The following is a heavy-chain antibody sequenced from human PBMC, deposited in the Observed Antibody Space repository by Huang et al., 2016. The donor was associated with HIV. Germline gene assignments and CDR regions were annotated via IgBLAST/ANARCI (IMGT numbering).Heavy chain of an antibody. Sequence: QVQLVQSGAEVKRPGASVKVSCKASGYSFTGPFIHWVRQAPGQGLEWMGRIDPTSGAINGASRVKGRVSMTRDKSIGTAYMELSGLRSDDTAVFFCAREAWASGVAHYFDYWGPGTLVTVSS. J-gene: IGHJ4*02. D-gene: IGHD3-10*01. CDR1: GYSFTGPF. CDR2: IDPTSGAI. V-gene: IGHV1-2*06. CDR3: AREAWASGVAHYFDY.